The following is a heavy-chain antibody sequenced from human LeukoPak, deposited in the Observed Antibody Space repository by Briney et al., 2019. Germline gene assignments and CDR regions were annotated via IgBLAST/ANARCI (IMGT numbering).Heavy chain of an antibody. CDR1: GFTFTNSG. Sequence: GGSLRLSCAASGFTFTNSGMHWVRQAPGRGLEWVAFIQFHGSDIFYADSVEGRFTISRDNSKNTLYLQMNSLRPEDTAVYYCAKDNPIEKVPGLGPGSWGQGTLVTVSS. J-gene: IGHJ5*02. CDR3: AKDNPIEKVPGLGPGS. CDR2: IQFHGSDI. D-gene: IGHD2-2*01. V-gene: IGHV3-30*02.